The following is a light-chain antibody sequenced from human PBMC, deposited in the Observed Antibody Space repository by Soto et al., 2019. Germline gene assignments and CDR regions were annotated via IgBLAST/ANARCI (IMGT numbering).Light chain of an antibody. V-gene: IGKV3-15*01. J-gene: IGKJ2*01. CDR3: QQYNNWLYT. CDR1: QSVSSN. CDR2: GAS. Sequence: EIVMTQSPATLSVSPGERATLSCRASQSVSSNLAWYQQKPGQAPRLLIYGASTRATGIPARFSGSGSGTEFTLTISSLLSEDFAVYYCQQYNNWLYTFGQGTKLEI.